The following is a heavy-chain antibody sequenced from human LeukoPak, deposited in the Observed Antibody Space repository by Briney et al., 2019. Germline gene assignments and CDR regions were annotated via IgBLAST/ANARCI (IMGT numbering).Heavy chain of an antibody. J-gene: IGHJ4*02. D-gene: IGHD3-3*01. V-gene: IGHV3-7*01. CDR2: LNPDGSVK. CDR1: GFTFSSYA. CDR3: ADGEGLPLDY. Sequence: GRSLRLSCAASGFTFSSYAMHWVRQAPGKGLEWVANLNPDGSVKYYEDSVKGRFTISRDNAKNSLYLRMNSLRVEDTAVYYCADGEGLPLDYWGQGTLVTVSS.